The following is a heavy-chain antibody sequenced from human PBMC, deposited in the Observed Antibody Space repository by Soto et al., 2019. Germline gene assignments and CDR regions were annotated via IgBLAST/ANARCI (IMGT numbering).Heavy chain of an antibody. J-gene: IGHJ5*02. CDR3: AKDWGSSGWYNWFDP. V-gene: IGHV3-30*18. Sequence: QVQMVESGGGVVQPGTSLRLSCATSGFTFSTSGMHWVRQAPGQGLEWVAMISHDGSVTYYTDSVQGRFTISRDTPKHTLYLKMNSLRDEDTAIYYCAKDWGSSGWYNWFDPWGQGTRVTVS. D-gene: IGHD6-13*01. CDR1: GFTFSTSG. CDR2: ISHDGSVT.